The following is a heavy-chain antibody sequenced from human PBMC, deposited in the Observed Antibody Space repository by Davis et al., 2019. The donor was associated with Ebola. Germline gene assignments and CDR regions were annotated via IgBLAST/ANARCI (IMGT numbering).Heavy chain of an antibody. Sequence: PGGSLRLSCAASGFTFSSYDIHWVRQAPGKGLEWVAVIWYDGSNKYYADSVKGRFTISRDNAKTSLYLQMNSLRVEDTAVYFCAKSGWGAYGYGAKSDWGQGTLVTVS. CDR2: IWYDGSNK. D-gene: IGHD5-12*01. CDR3: AKSGWGAYGYGAKSD. V-gene: IGHV3-33*03. J-gene: IGHJ4*02. CDR1: GFTFSSYD.